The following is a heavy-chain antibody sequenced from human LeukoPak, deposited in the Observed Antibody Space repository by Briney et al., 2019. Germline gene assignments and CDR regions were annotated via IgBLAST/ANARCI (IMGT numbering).Heavy chain of an antibody. V-gene: IGHV1-18*01. Sequence: ASVKVSCKASGYTFTNYAFSWVRQAPGQGLEWMGWISAYNGNTKYAQKFQGRVTMTTDTSTSTAYMELRSLRSDDTAVYYCARDPLPDYPPRGLFDYWGQGTLVTVSS. D-gene: IGHD1-14*01. CDR2: ISAYNGNT. CDR3: ARDPLPDYPPRGLFDY. CDR1: GYTFTNYA. J-gene: IGHJ4*02.